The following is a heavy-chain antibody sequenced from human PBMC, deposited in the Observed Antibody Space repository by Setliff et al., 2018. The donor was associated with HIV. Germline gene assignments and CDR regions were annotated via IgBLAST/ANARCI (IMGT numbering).Heavy chain of an antibody. CDR3: ARVSQDLLGAFDI. V-gene: IGHV1-2*02. CDR2: ISAYNGNI. CDR1: GYTFTGHY. J-gene: IGHJ3*02. Sequence: ASVKVSCKASGYTFTGHYIHWLRQAPGQGLEWVGWISAYNGNINYAQRFQGRVTMTRDTSTSTVYMELSSLRSEDTAVYYCARVSQDLLGAFDIWGQGTMVTVSS. D-gene: IGHD7-27*01.